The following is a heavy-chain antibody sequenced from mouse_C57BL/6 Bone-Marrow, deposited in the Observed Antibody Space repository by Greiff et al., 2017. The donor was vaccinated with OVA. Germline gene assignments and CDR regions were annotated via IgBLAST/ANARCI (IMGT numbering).Heavy chain of an antibody. Sequence: DVKLVESGGGLVQPGGSLKLSCAASGFTFSDYYMYWVRQTPEKRLEWVAYISNGGGSTYYPDTVKGRFTISRDNAKNTLYLQMSRLKSEDTAMYYCARLYYDYDGGAMDYWGQGTSVTVSS. CDR1: GFTFSDYY. CDR2: ISNGGGST. V-gene: IGHV5-12*01. J-gene: IGHJ4*01. D-gene: IGHD2-4*01. CDR3: ARLYYDYDGGAMDY.